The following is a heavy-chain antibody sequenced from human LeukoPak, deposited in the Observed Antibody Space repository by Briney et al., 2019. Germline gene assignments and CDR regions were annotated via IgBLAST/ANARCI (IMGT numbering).Heavy chain of an antibody. CDR3: ARVVGCGGDCYSGISDY. D-gene: IGHD2-21*02. CDR1: GYTFTSYY. J-gene: IGHJ4*02. Sequence: GASVKVSCKASGYTFTSYYMHWVRQAPGQGLEWMGGIIPIFGTANYAQKFQGRVTITADESTSTAYMELSSLRSEDTAVYYCARVVGCGGDCYSGISDYWGQGTLVTVSS. CDR2: IIPIFGTA. V-gene: IGHV1-69*13.